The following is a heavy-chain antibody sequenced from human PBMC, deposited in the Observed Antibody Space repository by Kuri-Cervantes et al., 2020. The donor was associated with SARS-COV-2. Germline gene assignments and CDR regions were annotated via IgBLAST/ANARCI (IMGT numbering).Heavy chain of an antibody. CDR1: GFTFDDYG. Sequence: ETLSLTCAASGFTFDDYGMSWVRQAPGKGLEWVSGINWNGGSTGYADSVKGRFTISRDNAKNSLYLQMNSLRAEDTALYYCARERTFLGAFDIWGQGTMVTVSS. CDR3: ARERTFLGAFDI. J-gene: IGHJ3*02. CDR2: INWNGGST. V-gene: IGHV3-20*04. D-gene: IGHD3-16*01.